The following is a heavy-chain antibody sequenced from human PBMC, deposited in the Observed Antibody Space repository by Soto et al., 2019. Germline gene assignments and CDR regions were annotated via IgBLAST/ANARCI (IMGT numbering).Heavy chain of an antibody. CDR2: IYYSGST. CDR1: GGSISSSSYY. Sequence: KPSETLSLTCTVSGGSISSSSYYWGWIRQPPGKGLEWIGSIYYSGSTYYNPSLKSRVTISVDTFKNQFSLKLSSVTAADMAVYYCARHFYDILEYYYMDVWGKGTTVTAP. D-gene: IGHD3-9*01. J-gene: IGHJ6*03. CDR3: ARHFYDILEYYYMDV. V-gene: IGHV4-39*01.